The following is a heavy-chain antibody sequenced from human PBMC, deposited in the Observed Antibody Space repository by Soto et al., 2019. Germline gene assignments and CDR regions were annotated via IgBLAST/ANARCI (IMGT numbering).Heavy chain of an antibody. CDR1: GYTFTSYG. CDR3: ARDSGETSVPFDYHI. Sequence: QVQLVQSGADAKKTGASLKVSCKASGYTFTSYGISWVPQAPGQAREWMGWISAYNGNTNYAQKLQGRLTMTTDTSKRTAYMELRSMRSDDKAVYYCARDSGETSVPFDYHIWGQGTLVTVSS. D-gene: IGHD3-9*01. CDR2: ISAYNGNT. V-gene: IGHV1-18*01. J-gene: IGHJ4*02.